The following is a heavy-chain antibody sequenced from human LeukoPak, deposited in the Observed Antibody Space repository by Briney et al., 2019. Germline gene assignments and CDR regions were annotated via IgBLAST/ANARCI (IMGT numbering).Heavy chain of an antibody. V-gene: IGHV4-38-2*01. CDR1: GYSISSGYY. CDR3: ARHGIVLMVDADYYFDY. Sequence: NPSETLSLTCAVSGYSISSGYYCGWIRQTPGKGLEWIGSIYHSGSTYYNPSLKSRVTISVDTSKNQFSLKLSSVTAADTAVYYCARHGIVLMVDADYYFDYWGQGTLVTVSS. CDR2: IYHSGST. J-gene: IGHJ4*02. D-gene: IGHD2-8*01.